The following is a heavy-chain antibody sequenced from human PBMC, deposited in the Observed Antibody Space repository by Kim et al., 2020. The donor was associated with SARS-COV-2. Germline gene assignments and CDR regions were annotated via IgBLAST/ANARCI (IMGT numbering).Heavy chain of an antibody. Sequence: GGSLRLSCAASGFTFGDYAMHWVRQAPGKGLEWVSGISWNSGSIGYADSVKGRFTISRDNAKNSLYLQMNSLRAEDTALYYCAKSEHKDDITGGNWYFDLWGRGTLVTVSS. J-gene: IGHJ2*01. CDR3: AKSEHKDDITGGNWYFDL. CDR1: GFTFGDYA. V-gene: IGHV3-9*01. D-gene: IGHD1-20*01. CDR2: ISWNSGSI.